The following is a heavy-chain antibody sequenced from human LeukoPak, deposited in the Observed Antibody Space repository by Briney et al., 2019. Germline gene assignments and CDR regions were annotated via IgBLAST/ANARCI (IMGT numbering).Heavy chain of an antibody. Sequence: GGSLRLSCAASGFTFSSYAMSWVRQAPGKGLEWVSAISGSGGSTYYADSVKGRFTISRDNSKNTLYLQMNSLRAEDTAVYYCAKPRTTYYDSSGYYYASGIASFDYRGQGTLVTVSS. J-gene: IGHJ4*02. CDR2: ISGSGGST. V-gene: IGHV3-23*01. CDR3: AKPRTTYYDSSGYYYASGIASFDY. CDR1: GFTFSSYA. D-gene: IGHD3-22*01.